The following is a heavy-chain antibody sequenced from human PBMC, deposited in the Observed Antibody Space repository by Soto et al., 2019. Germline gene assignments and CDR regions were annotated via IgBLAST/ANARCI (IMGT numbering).Heavy chain of an antibody. CDR3: AKDLGYGGNSYTFDY. V-gene: IGHV3-30*18. Sequence: VGSLRLSYAASGFTFNSYGMHWVRQAPGRGREWVAVISYDGSNEYYADSVKGRFTISRDNSKNTLYLQMNSLRVEDTAVYYCAKDLGYGGNSYTFDYWGQGALVTVSS. CDR2: ISYDGSNE. CDR1: GFTFNSYG. D-gene: IGHD2-21*01. J-gene: IGHJ4*02.